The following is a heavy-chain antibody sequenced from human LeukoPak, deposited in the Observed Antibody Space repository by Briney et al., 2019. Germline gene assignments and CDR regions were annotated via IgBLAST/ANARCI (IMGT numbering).Heavy chain of an antibody. CDR3: AVRRFGMYYFDY. Sequence: GGSLRLSCVASRFTFSTSWMTWVRQAPGKGLEFVAGIKYGGTMESYVDSVNGRFTISRDNAKNSLYLQMNSLRVDDTAVYYCAVRRFGMYYFDYWGQGTLVTVSS. D-gene: IGHD3-16*01. J-gene: IGHJ4*02. CDR2: IKYGGTME. CDR1: RFTFSTSW. V-gene: IGHV3-7*03.